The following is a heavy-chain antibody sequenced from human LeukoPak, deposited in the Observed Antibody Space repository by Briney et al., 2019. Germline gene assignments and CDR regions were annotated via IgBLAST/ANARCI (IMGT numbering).Heavy chain of an antibody. CDR3: ARAAYSGSFLDY. CDR2: IYTSGST. Sequence: PSQTLSLTCTVSGASISSGSYYWSWIRQPAGKGLEWIGRIYTSGSTNYNPSLKSRVTMSVDTSKNQFSLKLSSVTAADTAVYYCARAAYSGSFLDYWGQGTLVTVSS. V-gene: IGHV4-61*02. D-gene: IGHD1-26*01. CDR1: GASISSGSYY. J-gene: IGHJ4*02.